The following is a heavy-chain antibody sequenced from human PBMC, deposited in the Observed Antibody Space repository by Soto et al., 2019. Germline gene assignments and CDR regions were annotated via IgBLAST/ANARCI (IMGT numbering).Heavy chain of an antibody. CDR2: ISYDGSNK. CDR1: GFTFSSYG. CDR3: AKDQGTTVTQAEDYYYYGMDV. D-gene: IGHD4-4*01. V-gene: IGHV3-30*18. Sequence: GGSLRLSCAASGFTFSSYGMHWVRQAPGKGLEWVAVISYDGSNKYYADSVKGRFTISRDNSKNTLYLQMNSLRAEDTAVYYCAKDQGTTVTQAEDYYYYGMDVWGQGTTVTVSS. J-gene: IGHJ6*02.